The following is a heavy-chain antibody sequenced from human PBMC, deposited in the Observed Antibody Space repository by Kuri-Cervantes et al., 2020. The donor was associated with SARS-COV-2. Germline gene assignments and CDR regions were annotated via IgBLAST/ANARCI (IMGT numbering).Heavy chain of an antibody. CDR3: ARWGYSSSSSGLGYYYYYMDV. Sequence: SETLSLTCTVSDASISSSSYYWGWIRQPPGKGLEWIGSIYYSGSTNYNPSLKSRVTISVDTSKNQFSLKLSSVTAADTAVYYRARWGYSSSSSGLGYYYYYMDVWGKGTTVTVSS. V-gene: IGHV4-39*07. J-gene: IGHJ6*03. CDR2: IYYSGST. D-gene: IGHD6-6*01. CDR1: DASISSSSYY.